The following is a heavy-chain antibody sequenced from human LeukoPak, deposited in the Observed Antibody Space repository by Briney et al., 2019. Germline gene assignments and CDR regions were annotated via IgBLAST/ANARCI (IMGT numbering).Heavy chain of an antibody. Sequence: ASVKVSCKASGYTFTSYGISWVRQAPGQGLEWMGWISAYNGNTNYAQKLQGRVTMTTDTSTSTAYMELRSLRSDDTAVYYCARDGVVVPAAIPLDYWGQGTLVTVSS. D-gene: IGHD2-2*02. CDR2: ISAYNGNT. J-gene: IGHJ4*02. V-gene: IGHV1-18*01. CDR3: ARDGVVVPAAIPLDY. CDR1: GYTFTSYG.